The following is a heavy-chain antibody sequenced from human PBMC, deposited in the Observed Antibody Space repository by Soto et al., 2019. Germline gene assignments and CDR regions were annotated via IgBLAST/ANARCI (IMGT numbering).Heavy chain of an antibody. V-gene: IGHV3-48*02. Sequence: GGSLRLSCAACGFTFSSYSINWVRQAPWKGLEWVSYISSSSSTIYYADSVKGRFTISRDNAKNSLYLQMNSLRDEDTAVYYCVRKSSGMDVGGQGPRVTVSS. J-gene: IGHJ6*02. CDR2: ISSSSSTI. CDR3: VRKSSGMDV. CDR1: GFTFSSYS.